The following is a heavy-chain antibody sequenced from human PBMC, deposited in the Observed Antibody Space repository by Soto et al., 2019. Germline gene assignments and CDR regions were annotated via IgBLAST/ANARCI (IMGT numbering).Heavy chain of an antibody. Sequence: QVQLVQSGGGVVQPGRSLRLSCVASGFSFRNYGMHWVRQAPGKGLEWVAVISDEEINNKNYADSVKRRFTISRDNSENTLYLRMDSLRAEDTAVYYCAKGYCSGPSCYRGYGMDVWGQGTTVTVSS. V-gene: IGHV3-30*18. CDR2: ISDEEINNK. CDR1: GFSFRNYG. CDR3: AKGYCSGPSCYRGYGMDV. J-gene: IGHJ6*02. D-gene: IGHD2-2*01.